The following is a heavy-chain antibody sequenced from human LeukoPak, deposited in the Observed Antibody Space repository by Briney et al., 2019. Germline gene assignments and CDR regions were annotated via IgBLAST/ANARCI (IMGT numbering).Heavy chain of an antibody. D-gene: IGHD2-21*02. CDR3: VKDWRDESNCGGDCLQY. J-gene: IGHJ4*02. V-gene: IGHV3-66*01. CDR2: IYTGGST. Sequence: GGSLRLSCAASGFTVSSNYMSWVRQAPGKGLEWVSVIYTGGSTYYADSVKGRFTISRDNSKNTLYLHMNSLRAEDTAVYYCVKDWRDESNCGGDCLQYWGQGTLVTVSS. CDR1: GFTVSSNY.